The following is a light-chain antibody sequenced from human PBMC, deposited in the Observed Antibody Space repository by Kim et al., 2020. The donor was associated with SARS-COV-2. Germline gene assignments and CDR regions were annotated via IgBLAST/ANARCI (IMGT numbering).Light chain of an antibody. CDR3: QQYSHWPPYT. CDR1: QSVDSN. J-gene: IGKJ2*01. CDR2: GAS. V-gene: IGKV3-15*01. Sequence: EIVMTQSPATLSVSPGERVTLSCRASQSVDSNLGWYQQRPGQPPRLLIYGASTRATDIPARFSGSGSGTEFTLIISSLQSEDFAVYYCQQYSHWPPYTFGQGTKLEIK.